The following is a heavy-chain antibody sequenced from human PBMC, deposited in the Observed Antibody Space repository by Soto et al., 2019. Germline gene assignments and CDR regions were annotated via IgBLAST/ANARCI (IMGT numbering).Heavy chain of an antibody. J-gene: IGHJ6*02. CDR1: GFTFNTYA. D-gene: IGHD2-2*01. Sequence: QVQLVESGGGVVQPGRSLRLSCAAAGFTFNTYAMNWVRQAQGKELEWVAVISYDGSNKYNEDSVKGRFTISRDNSKNTLYLLMNRLRPEDTAVYYCARSTTRLYSMDVWGQGTTVTVSS. CDR3: ARSTTRLYSMDV. CDR2: ISYDGSNK. V-gene: IGHV3-30-3*01.